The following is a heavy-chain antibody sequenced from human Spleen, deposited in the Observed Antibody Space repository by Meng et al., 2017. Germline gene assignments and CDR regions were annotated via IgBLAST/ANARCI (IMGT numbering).Heavy chain of an antibody. CDR2: ISSSGNTV. J-gene: IGHJ6*02. Sequence: GESLKISCAGSGFTFSNYEMNWVRRAPGKGLEWLSYISSSGNTVYYADPVRGRFTISRDTSKNTVYLQLNSLRVEDTAVYYCARDLYSAPNYYYNGMDVWGQGTTVTVSS. V-gene: IGHV3-48*03. CDR1: GFTFSNYE. CDR3: ARDLYSAPNYYYNGMDV. D-gene: IGHD1-26*01.